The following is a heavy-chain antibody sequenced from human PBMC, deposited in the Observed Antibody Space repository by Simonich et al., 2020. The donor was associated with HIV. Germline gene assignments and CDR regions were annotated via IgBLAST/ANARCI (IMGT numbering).Heavy chain of an antibody. CDR1: GYNFPNYW. V-gene: IGHV5-51*03. D-gene: IGHD6-19*01. Sequence: EVQLVQSGAAVKKPGESLKISCKGSGYNFPNYWIGWVRQMHGKGLEWMGIIYPGDSDTTYSPPFQGQVTISADKSISTAYLQWSSLKASDTAMYYCVRRMAGTDAFDIWGQGTMVTVSS. CDR2: IYPGDSDT. J-gene: IGHJ3*02. CDR3: VRRMAGTDAFDI.